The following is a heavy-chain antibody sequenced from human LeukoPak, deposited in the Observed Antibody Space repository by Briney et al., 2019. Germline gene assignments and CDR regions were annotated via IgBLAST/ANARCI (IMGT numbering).Heavy chain of an antibody. CDR3: ARDGGSSSGWYDY. Sequence: PSETLSLTCTVSGVSISGYYWSWIRQPPGKGLEWIGYIYYSGSTNYNPSLKSRVTISVDTSKNQFSLKLSSVTAADTAVYYCARDGGSSSGWYDYWGQGTLVTVSS. CDR1: GVSISGYY. CDR2: IYYSGST. J-gene: IGHJ4*02. D-gene: IGHD6-19*01. V-gene: IGHV4-59*01.